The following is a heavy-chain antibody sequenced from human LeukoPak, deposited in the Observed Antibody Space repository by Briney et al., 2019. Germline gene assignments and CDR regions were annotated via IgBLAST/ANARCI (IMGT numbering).Heavy chain of an antibody. CDR2: IYHSGST. V-gene: IGHV4-4*02. J-gene: IGHJ4*02. CDR1: GGSISSSNW. CDR3: ARDRGGWYGALDH. D-gene: IGHD6-19*01. Sequence: SGTLSLTCAVSGGSISSSNWWSWVRQPPGKGPEWIGEIYHSGSTNYNPSLKSRVTISVDKSKNQFSLKLSSVTAADTAVYYCARDRGGWYGALDHWGQGTLVTVSS.